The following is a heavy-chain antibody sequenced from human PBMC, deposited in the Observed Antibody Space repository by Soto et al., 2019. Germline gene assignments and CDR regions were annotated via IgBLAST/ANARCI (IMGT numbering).Heavy chain of an antibody. J-gene: IGHJ4*02. CDR1: GFTFSSYG. Sequence: PGGSLRLSCAASGFTFSSYGMHWVRQAPGKGLEWVAVISYDGSNKYYADSVKGRFTISRDNSKNTLYLQMNSLRAEDTAVYYCAKDRGDFWSGYAGGYYFDYWGQGTLVTVSS. D-gene: IGHD3-3*01. V-gene: IGHV3-30*18. CDR2: ISYDGSNK. CDR3: AKDRGDFWSGYAGGYYFDY.